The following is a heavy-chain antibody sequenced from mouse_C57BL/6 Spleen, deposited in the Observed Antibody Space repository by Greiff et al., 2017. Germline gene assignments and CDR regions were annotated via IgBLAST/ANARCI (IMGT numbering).Heavy chain of an antibody. CDR2: IRSKSNNYAT. V-gene: IGHV10-1*01. CDR1: GFSFNTYA. Sequence: DVQLQESGGGLVQPKGSLKLSCAASGFSFNTYAMNWVRQAPGKGLEWVARIRSKSNNYATYYADSVKDRFTISRDDSESMLYLQMNNLKTEDTAMYYCVSLTSWFAYWGQGTLVTVSA. J-gene: IGHJ3*01. CDR3: VSLTSWFAY. D-gene: IGHD1-3*01.